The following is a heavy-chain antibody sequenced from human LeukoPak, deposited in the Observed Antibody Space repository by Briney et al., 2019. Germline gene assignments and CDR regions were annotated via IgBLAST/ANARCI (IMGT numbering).Heavy chain of an antibody. Sequence: ASVKASCKASGYTFTSYGISWVRQAPGQGLEWMGWISVYNGNTSYAQKFQGRVTMTTDTSTSTAYMELRSLRSDDTAVYYCARVAYCGGDCYSEGPQPSFDYWGQGTLVTVSS. V-gene: IGHV1-18*01. D-gene: IGHD2-21*02. CDR1: GYTFTSYG. CDR3: ARVAYCGGDCYSEGPQPSFDY. J-gene: IGHJ4*02. CDR2: ISVYNGNT.